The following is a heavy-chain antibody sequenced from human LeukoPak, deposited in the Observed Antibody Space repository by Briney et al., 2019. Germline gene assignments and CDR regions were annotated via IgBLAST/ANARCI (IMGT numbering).Heavy chain of an antibody. Sequence: SETLSLTCTVSGGSISSGSYYWSWIRQPAGKGLEWIGRIYTSGSTNYNPSLKSRVTISVDTSKNQFSLKLSSVTAADTAVYYCARATVTTALLAYWGQGTLVTVSS. CDR1: GGSISSGSYY. CDR2: IYTSGST. CDR3: ARATVTTALLAY. J-gene: IGHJ4*02. V-gene: IGHV4-61*02. D-gene: IGHD4-17*01.